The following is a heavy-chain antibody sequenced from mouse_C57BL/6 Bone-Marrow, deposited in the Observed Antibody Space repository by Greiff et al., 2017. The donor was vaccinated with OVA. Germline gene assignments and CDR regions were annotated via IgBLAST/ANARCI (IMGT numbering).Heavy chain of an antibody. V-gene: IGHV1-69*01. D-gene: IGHD1-1*01. J-gene: IGHJ2*01. Sequence: VQLKKPGAELVMRGGAVKLSCKASGYTFTSYWMHWVKQRPGQGLEWIGEIDPSDSYTNYNQKFKGKSTLTVDKSSSTAYMQLSSLTSEDSAVYYCASDYYGSSDPFDYWGQGTTLTVSS. CDR2: IDPSDSYT. CDR3: ASDYYGSSDPFDY. CDR1: GYTFTSYW.